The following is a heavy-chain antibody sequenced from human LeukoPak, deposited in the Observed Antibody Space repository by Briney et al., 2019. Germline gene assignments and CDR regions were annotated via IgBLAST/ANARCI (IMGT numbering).Heavy chain of an antibody. CDR1: GFAFSASA. J-gene: IGHJ4*02. V-gene: IGHV3-73*01. CDR3: TYSYNYYFDS. D-gene: IGHD5-18*01. Sequence: PGGSLRLSCAASGFAFSASALFWARQASGKGLEWVGRIRSKANSYATAYAASVEGRFTISRDDSKNTAYLQMNSLITEDTAVYYCTYSYNYYFDSWGQGILVTVSS. CDR2: IRSKANSYAT.